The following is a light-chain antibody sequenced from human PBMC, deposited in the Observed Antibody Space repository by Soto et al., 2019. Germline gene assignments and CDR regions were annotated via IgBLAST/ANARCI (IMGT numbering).Light chain of an antibody. V-gene: IGKV1-17*01. J-gene: IGKJ4*01. Sequence: DFQMAQSPSSLSASVGDRVHITCLASQGISNDLGWYQQKPGRAPKGLIYTASNLQSGVPSRFSGSGSGTDFTLTISSLQPEDFDTYYCLQHNSFPLTFGGGTTVDIK. CDR1: QGISND. CDR2: TAS. CDR3: LQHNSFPLT.